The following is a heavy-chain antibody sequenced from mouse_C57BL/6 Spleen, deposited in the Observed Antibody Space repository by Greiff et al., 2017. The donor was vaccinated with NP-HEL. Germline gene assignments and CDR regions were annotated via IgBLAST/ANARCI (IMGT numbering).Heavy chain of an antibody. CDR1: GYTFTSYW. CDR3: ARGGYDDPYAMDY. J-gene: IGHJ4*01. V-gene: IGHV1-64*01. D-gene: IGHD2-2*01. CDR2: IHPNSGST. Sequence: QVQLQQSGAELVKPGASVKLSCKASGYTFTSYWMHWVKQRPGQGLEWIGMIHPNSGSTNYNEKFKSKATLTVDKSSSTAYMQLSSLTSEDSAVYYCARGGYDDPYAMDYWGQGTSVTVSS.